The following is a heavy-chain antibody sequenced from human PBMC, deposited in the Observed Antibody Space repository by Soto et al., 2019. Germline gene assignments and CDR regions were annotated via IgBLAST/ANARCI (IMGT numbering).Heavy chain of an antibody. CDR3: ATIIVVTSPFDY. CDR2: ISGSGGST. CDR1: GFTFSNYG. Sequence: GGSLRLSCVGSGFTFSNYGMTWVRQAPGRGLEWVSAISGSGGSTFYADSLKGRFTVSRDNAKNVVYLQMNSLRAEDTAVYYCATIIVVTSPFDYWGQGTVVTVSS. V-gene: IGHV3-23*01. J-gene: IGHJ4*02. D-gene: IGHD2-21*01.